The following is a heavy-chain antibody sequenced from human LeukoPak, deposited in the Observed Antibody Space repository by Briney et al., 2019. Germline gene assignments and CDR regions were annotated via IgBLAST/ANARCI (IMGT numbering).Heavy chain of an antibody. CDR1: GFTFDDYA. J-gene: IGHJ4*02. V-gene: IGHV3-9*01. Sequence: GGSLRLSCAASGFTFDDYAMPWVRQAPGKGLEWVSGISWNSGSIGYADSVKGRFTISRDNAKNSLYLQMNSLRAEDTALYYCAKARLRYFDWLCFDYWGQRTLVTVSS. CDR2: ISWNSGSI. CDR3: AKARLRYFDWLCFDY. D-gene: IGHD3-9*01.